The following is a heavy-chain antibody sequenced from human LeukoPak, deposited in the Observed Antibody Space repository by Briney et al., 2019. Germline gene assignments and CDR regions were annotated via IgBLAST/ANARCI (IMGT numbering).Heavy chain of an antibody. J-gene: IGHJ5*02. CDR1: GGSISSYY. Sequence: SETLSLTCTVSGGSISSYYWSWIRQPPGKGLEWIGYIYYNGSTNYDPSLKSRVTISVDTSKNQFSLKLSSVTAADTAVYYCARGRQTGTYYDFWSGYYPNWFDPWGQGTLVTVSS. CDR2: IYYNGST. D-gene: IGHD3-3*01. V-gene: IGHV4-59*01. CDR3: ARGRQTGTYYDFWSGYYPNWFDP.